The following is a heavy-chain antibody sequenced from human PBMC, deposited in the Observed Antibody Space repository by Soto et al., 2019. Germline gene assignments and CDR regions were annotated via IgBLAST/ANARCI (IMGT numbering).Heavy chain of an antibody. CDR1: GFTFSNYW. CDR2: IKQDGSEK. V-gene: IGHV3-7*01. CDR3: ARVLSLAALDY. D-gene: IGHD6-13*01. Sequence: PGGSLRLSCAASGFTFSNYWMTWVRQAPGKGLEWVANIKQDGSEKYYVDSVKGRFTISRDNAKNSLYLQMNSLRAEDTAVYYCARVLSLAALDYWGRGTLVTVSS. J-gene: IGHJ4*01.